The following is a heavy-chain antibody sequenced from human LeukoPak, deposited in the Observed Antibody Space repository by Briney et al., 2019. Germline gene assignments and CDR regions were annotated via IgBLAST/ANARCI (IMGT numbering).Heavy chain of an antibody. CDR3: ARAYGSESYYYYYYMDV. J-gene: IGHJ6*03. CDR2: IYYSGST. D-gene: IGHD3-10*01. V-gene: IGHV4-59*01. CDR1: GGSISSYY. Sequence: SETLSLTCSVSGGSISSYYWSWIRQPPGKGLEWIGYIYYSGSTNYNPSLKSRVTISVDTSKNQFSLKLSSVTAADTAVYYCARAYGSESYYYYYYMDVWGKGTTVTISS.